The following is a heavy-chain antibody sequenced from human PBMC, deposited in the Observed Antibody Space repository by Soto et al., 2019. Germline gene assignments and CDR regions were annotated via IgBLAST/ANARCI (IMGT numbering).Heavy chain of an antibody. V-gene: IGHV3-21*06. J-gene: IGHJ4*02. CDR1: RFTFSKYR. Sequence: EVQLVESGGGLVKPGGSLRLSCAASRFTFSKYRMNWVRQAPGKGLEWVSYISSSSSSKFYADSVKDRFTISRDNAKSLLYLQMNSLRAEDTAVYYCARDHFDCGDDCSSNYWGQGTRVTVSS. CDR3: ARDHFDCGDDCSSNY. CDR2: ISSSSSSK. D-gene: IGHD2-21*02.